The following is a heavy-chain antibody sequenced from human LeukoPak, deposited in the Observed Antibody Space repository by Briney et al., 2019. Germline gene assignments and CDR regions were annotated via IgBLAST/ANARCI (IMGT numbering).Heavy chain of an antibody. D-gene: IGHD3-22*01. CDR1: GGSFSGYY. V-gene: IGHV4-34*01. J-gene: IGHJ3*02. Sequence: SETLSLTCAVYGGSFSGYYWSWIRQPPGKGLEWIGEINHSGSTNYNPSLKSRVTISVDTSKNQFSLKLSSVTAADTAVYYCARFYYFDSSAYYYEDAFDIWGQGTMVTVSS. CDR3: ARFYYFDSSAYYYEDAFDI. CDR2: INHSGST.